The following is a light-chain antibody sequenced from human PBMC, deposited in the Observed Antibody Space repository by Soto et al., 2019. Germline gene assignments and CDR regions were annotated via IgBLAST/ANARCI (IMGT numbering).Light chain of an antibody. V-gene: IGKV1-39*01. CDR1: QSISTY. Sequence: DIQMTQSPSSLSASVGDRVTITCRASQSISTYLNWYQHKPGKAPKVLIYAVSSLQSGVPSRFSGSGSGTDCTLTITSLQPEDSATYYCQHSYGTPRTFGQGTKVEIK. J-gene: IGKJ1*01. CDR3: QHSYGTPRT. CDR2: AVS.